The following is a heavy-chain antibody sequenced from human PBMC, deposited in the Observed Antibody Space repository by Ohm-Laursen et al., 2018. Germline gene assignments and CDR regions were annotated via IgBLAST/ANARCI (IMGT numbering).Heavy chain of an antibody. CDR1: GGSISRYY. J-gene: IGHJ4*02. Sequence: LSLTCAVSGGSISRYYWNWIRQPPGKGLEWVSYISSSGSTIYYADSVKGRFTISRDNAKNSLYLQMNSLRAEDTAVYYCARGGQQQVEDYWGQGTLVTVSS. CDR2: ISSSGSTI. CDR3: ARGGQQQVEDY. V-gene: IGHV3-11*01. D-gene: IGHD6-13*01.